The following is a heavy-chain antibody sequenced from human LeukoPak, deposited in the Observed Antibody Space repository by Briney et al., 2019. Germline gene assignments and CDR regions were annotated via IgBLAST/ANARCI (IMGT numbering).Heavy chain of an antibody. CDR1: GGSFSGYY. J-gene: IGHJ4*02. CDR3: ARGHKLSSRIAARPGNYFDY. CDR2: INHSGST. V-gene: IGHV4-34*01. Sequence: SETLSLTCAVYGGSFSGYYWSWIRQPPGKGLEWIGEINHSGSTNYNPSLKSRVTISVDTSKNQFSLKLSSVTAADTAVYYCARGHKLSSRIAARPGNYFDYWGQGTLVTVSS. D-gene: IGHD6-6*01.